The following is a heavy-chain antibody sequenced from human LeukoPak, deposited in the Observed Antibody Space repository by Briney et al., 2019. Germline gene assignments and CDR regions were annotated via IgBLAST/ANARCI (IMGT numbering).Heavy chain of an antibody. Sequence: SETLSLTCTVSGGSISSYYWSWIRQPPGKGLEWIGYIYYSGSTNYNPSLKSRVTISVDTSKNQFSLKLSSVTAADTAVYYCAREGYCSGGSCYPYVDYWGQGTLVTVSS. CDR3: AREGYCSGGSCYPYVDY. D-gene: IGHD2-15*01. CDR2: IYYSGST. V-gene: IGHV4-59*01. CDR1: GGSISSYY. J-gene: IGHJ4*02.